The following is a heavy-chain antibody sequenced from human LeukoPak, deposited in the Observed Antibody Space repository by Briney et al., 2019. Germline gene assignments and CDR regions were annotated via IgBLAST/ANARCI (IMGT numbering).Heavy chain of an antibody. D-gene: IGHD5-18*01. CDR2: ISGSGGST. CDR1: GFTFSSYA. V-gene: IGHV3-23*01. J-gene: IGHJ4*02. CDR3: AKVGGYSYGFDY. Sequence: PGGSLRLSCAASGFTFSSYAMSWVRQAPGKGLEWVSAISGSGGSTYYADSVKGRFTISRDNSKNTLYLQMNSLRAEDTAVYHCAKVGGYSYGFDYWGQGTLVTVSS.